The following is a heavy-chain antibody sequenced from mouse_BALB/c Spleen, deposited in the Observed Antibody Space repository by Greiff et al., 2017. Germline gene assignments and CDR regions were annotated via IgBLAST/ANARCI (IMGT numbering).Heavy chain of an antibody. V-gene: IGHV2-9*02. Sequence: QVQLKESGPGLVAPSQSLSITCTVSGFSLTSYGVHWVRQPPGKGLEWLGVIWAGGSTNYNSALMSRLSISKDNSKSQVFLKMNSLQTDDTAMYYCARDEEVRRDYYAMDYWGQGTSVTVSS. CDR1: GFSLTSYG. CDR3: ARDEEVRRDYYAMDY. J-gene: IGHJ4*01. CDR2: IWAGGST. D-gene: IGHD2-14*01.